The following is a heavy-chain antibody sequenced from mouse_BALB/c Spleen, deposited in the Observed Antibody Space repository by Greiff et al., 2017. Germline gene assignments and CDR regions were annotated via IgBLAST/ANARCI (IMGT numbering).Heavy chain of an antibody. CDR2: ISDGGSYT. J-gene: IGHJ4*01. CDR3: ARSTALYYYAMDY. Sequence: EVKVEESGGGLVKPGGSLKLSCAASGFTFSDYYMYWVRQTPEKRLEWVATISDGGSYTYYPDSVKGRFTISRDNAKNNLYLQMSSLKSEDTAMYYCARSTALYYYAMDYWGQGTSVTVSS. V-gene: IGHV5-4*02. D-gene: IGHD1-2*01. CDR1: GFTFSDYY.